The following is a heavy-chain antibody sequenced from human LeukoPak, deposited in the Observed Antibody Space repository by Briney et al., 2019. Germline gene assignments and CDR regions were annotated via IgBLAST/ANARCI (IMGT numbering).Heavy chain of an antibody. V-gene: IGHV1-8*01. J-gene: IGHJ2*01. CDR3: ARGFWDYVWGSYSGYFDL. D-gene: IGHD3-16*01. CDR2: MNPNSGNT. CDR1: GYTFTSYD. Sequence: GASVTVSCKASGYTFTSYDINWVRQATGQGLEWMGWMNPNSGNTGYAQKFQGRVTITRNTSISTAYMELSSLRSEDTAVYYCARGFWDYVWGSYSGYFDLWGRGTLVTVSS.